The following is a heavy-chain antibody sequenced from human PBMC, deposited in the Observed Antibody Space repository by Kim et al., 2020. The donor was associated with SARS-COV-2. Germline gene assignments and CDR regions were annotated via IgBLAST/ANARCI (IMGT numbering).Heavy chain of an antibody. J-gene: IGHJ6*02. CDR3: ASDSRLYYDILTGYDYYGMDV. CDR1: GFTVSSNY. V-gene: IGHV3-66*01. D-gene: IGHD3-9*01. CDR2: IYSGGST. Sequence: GGSLRLSCAASGFTVSSNYMSWVRQAPGKGLEWVSVIYSGGSTYYADSVKGRFTISRDNSKNTLYLQMNSLRAEDTAVYYCASDSRLYYDILTGYDYYGMDVWGQGTTVTFSS.